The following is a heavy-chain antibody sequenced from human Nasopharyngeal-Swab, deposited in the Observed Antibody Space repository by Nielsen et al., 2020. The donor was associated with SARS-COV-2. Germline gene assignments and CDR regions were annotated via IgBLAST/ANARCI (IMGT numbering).Heavy chain of an antibody. CDR2: ISAYNGNT. Sequence: ASVKVSCKASGYTFTSYGISWVRQAPGQGLEWMGWISAYNGNTNYAQKLQGRVTMTTDTSTSTAYMELRSLRSDDTAVYCCAREMADYYYYGMDVWGQGTTVTVSS. CDR1: GYTFTSYG. CDR3: AREMADYYYYGMDV. D-gene: IGHD5-24*01. J-gene: IGHJ6*02. V-gene: IGHV1-18*01.